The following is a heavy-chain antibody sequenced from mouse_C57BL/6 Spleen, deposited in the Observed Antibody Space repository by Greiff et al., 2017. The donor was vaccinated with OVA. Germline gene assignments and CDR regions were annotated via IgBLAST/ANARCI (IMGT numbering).Heavy chain of an antibody. CDR1: GYTFTDYN. Sequence: VQLKESGPELVKPGASVKIPCKASGYTFTDYNMDWVKQSHGKSLEWIGDINPNNGGTIYNQKFKGKATLTVDKSSSTAYMELRSLTSEDTAVYYCARRSGDYLYAMDYWGQGTSVTVSS. D-gene: IGHD2-4*01. CDR2: INPNNGGT. CDR3: ARRSGDYLYAMDY. J-gene: IGHJ4*01. V-gene: IGHV1-18*01.